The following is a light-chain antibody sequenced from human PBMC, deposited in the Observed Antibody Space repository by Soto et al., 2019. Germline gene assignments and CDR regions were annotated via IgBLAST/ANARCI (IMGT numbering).Light chain of an antibody. Sequence: QSVLTQPRSVSGSPGQSVTISCTGTSSDVGGYNYVSWYQQHPGKAPKLMIYDVSKRPSGVPDRFSGSKSGNTASLTISGLQAEYEAYYYCCSYAGSYTEVFGGGTKLTVL. V-gene: IGLV2-11*01. CDR2: DVS. J-gene: IGLJ2*01. CDR3: CSYAGSYTEV. CDR1: SSDVGGYNY.